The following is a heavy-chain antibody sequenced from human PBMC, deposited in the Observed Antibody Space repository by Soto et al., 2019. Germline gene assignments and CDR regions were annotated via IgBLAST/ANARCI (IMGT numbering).Heavy chain of an antibody. D-gene: IGHD2-15*01. CDR3: ARAGCSGGSCPNYYYYGMDV. CDR2: IYYSGST. CDR1: GGSISSYY. Sequence: SETLSLTCTVSGGSISSYYWSWIRQPPGKGLEWIGYIYYSGSTNYNPSLKSRVTISVDTSKNQFSLKLSSVTAADTAVYYCARAGCSGGSCPNYYYYGMDVWGQGTTVT. J-gene: IGHJ6*02. V-gene: IGHV4-59*01.